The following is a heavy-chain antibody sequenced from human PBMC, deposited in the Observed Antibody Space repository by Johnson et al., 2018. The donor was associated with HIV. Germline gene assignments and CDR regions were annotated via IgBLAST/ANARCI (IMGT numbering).Heavy chain of an antibody. CDR3: ARVYSSSSAHAFDI. D-gene: IGHD6-6*01. CDR2: INGDGSGI. J-gene: IGHJ3*02. Sequence: VQLVESGGGVVQPGRSLRLSCAASGFTFSSYWMHWVRQGPGKGLVWVSRINGDGSGITYADSVKGRFTISRDNSKNTLYLQMNSLRAEDTAVYYCARVYSSSSAHAFDIWGQGTMVTVSS. CDR1: GFTFSSYW. V-gene: IGHV3-74*02.